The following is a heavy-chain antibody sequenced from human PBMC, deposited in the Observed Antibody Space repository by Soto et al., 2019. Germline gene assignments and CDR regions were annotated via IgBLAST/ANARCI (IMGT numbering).Heavy chain of an antibody. CDR1: GFIFSDFA. CDR2: IWYDGSNE. V-gene: IGHV3-33*01. Sequence: PGGSLRLSCAASGFIFSDFAMHWVRQAPGKGLEWVAEIWYDGSNEYYGDPVKGRFTISRDNSKNTLYLQLNSLRAEDTAVYYCARVPEAGRPLFDYWGQGALVTVSS. D-gene: IGHD6-6*01. CDR3: ARVPEAGRPLFDY. J-gene: IGHJ4*02.